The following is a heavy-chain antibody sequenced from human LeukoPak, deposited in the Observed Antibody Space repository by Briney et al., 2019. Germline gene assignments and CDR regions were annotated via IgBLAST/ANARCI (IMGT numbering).Heavy chain of an antibody. Sequence: QTGGSLRLSCAASGFTFSSYAMSWVRQAPGKGLEWVSDISGNGGSTYYADSVKGRFTISRDNSKNTLYLQMNSLRAEDTAVYYCAKRRADYYGSGRGLNYFDYWGQGTLVTVSS. J-gene: IGHJ4*02. CDR3: AKRRADYYGSGRGLNYFDY. CDR1: GFTFSSYA. V-gene: IGHV3-23*01. CDR2: ISGNGGST. D-gene: IGHD3-10*01.